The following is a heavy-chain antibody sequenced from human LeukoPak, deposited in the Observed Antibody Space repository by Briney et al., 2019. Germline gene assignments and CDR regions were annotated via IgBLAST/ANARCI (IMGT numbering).Heavy chain of an antibody. CDR3: ARGHYYDSSGYHLDY. CDR1: GYTFTGYY. D-gene: IGHD3-22*01. CDR2: INPNSGGT. Sequence: ASVKVSCKASGYTFTGYYMHWVRQAPGQGLEWMGRINPNSGGTNYAQKFQGRVTMTRDTSISTAYMELSRLRSDDTAVYYCARGHYYDSSGYHLDYWGQGTLVTVSS. V-gene: IGHV1-2*06. J-gene: IGHJ4*02.